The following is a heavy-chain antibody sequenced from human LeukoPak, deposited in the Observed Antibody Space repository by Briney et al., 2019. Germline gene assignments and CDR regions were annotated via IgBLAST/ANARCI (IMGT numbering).Heavy chain of an antibody. V-gene: IGHV4-34*01. CDR3: ARAITGTTI. J-gene: IGHJ4*02. CDR2: INHSGST. CDR1: GGSFGGYY. D-gene: IGHD1-7*01. Sequence: SETLSLTCAVYGGSFGGYYWSWIRQPPGKGLEWIGEINHSGSTNYNPSLKSRVTISVDTSKNQFSLKLSSVTAADTAVYYCARAITGTTIWGQGTLVTVSS.